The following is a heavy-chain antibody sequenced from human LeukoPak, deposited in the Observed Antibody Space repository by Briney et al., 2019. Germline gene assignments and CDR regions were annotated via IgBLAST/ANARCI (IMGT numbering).Heavy chain of an antibody. J-gene: IGHJ3*02. V-gene: IGHV3-7*01. D-gene: IGHD6-19*01. CDR3: ARDRSSGWYLSDAFDI. CDR2: IKQDGSEK. CDR1: GFTFSSYW. Sequence: GGSLRLSRAASGFTFSSYWMSWVRQAPGKGLEWVANIKQDGSEKYYVDSVKGRFTISRDNAKNSLYLQMNSLRAEDTAVYYCARDRSSGWYLSDAFDIWGQGTMVTVSS.